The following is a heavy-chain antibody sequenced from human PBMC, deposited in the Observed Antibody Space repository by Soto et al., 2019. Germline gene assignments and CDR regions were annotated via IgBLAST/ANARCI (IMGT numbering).Heavy chain of an antibody. CDR3: ARGAHYYDSSGYYFDY. D-gene: IGHD3-22*01. CDR1: GFTFSSYA. Sequence: PGGSLRLSCAASGFTFSSYAMHWVRQAPGKGLEWVAVISYDGSNKYYADSVKGRFTISRDNSKNTLYLQMNSLRAEDTAVYYCARGAHYYDSSGYYFDYWGQGTLVTVS. V-gene: IGHV3-30-3*01. CDR2: ISYDGSNK. J-gene: IGHJ4*02.